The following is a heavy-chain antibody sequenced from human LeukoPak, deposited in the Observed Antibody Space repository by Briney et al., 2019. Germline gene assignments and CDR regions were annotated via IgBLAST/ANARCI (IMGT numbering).Heavy chain of an antibody. Sequence: ASVKVSCKASGYTFTSYDINWVRQATGQGLEWMGWMNPNSGNTGYAQKFQGRVTMTRNTSISTAYMELSSLRSDDTAVYYCARAYTPHLNHYDILTGSNWFDPWGQGTLVTVSS. J-gene: IGHJ5*02. CDR2: MNPNSGNT. D-gene: IGHD3-9*01. CDR1: GYTFTSYD. CDR3: ARAYTPHLNHYDILTGSNWFDP. V-gene: IGHV1-8*01.